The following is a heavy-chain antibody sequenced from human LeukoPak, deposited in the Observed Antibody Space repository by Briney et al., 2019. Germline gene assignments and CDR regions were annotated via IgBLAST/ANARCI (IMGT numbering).Heavy chain of an antibody. J-gene: IGHJ4*02. CDR1: GGSFSGYY. D-gene: IGHD3-10*01. CDR3: ARGLLWFGEYFDY. V-gene: IGHV4-34*01. CDR2: INHSGST. Sequence: PSETLSLTCAVYGGSFSGYYWSWIRQPPGKGLEWIGEINHSGSTNYNPSLKSRVTISADTSKNQFSLKLSSVTAADTAVYYCARGLLWFGEYFDYWGQGTLVTVSS.